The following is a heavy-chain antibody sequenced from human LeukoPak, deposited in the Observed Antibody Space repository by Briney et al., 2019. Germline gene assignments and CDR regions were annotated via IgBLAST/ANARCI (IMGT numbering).Heavy chain of an antibody. CDR2: IYTSGST. CDR1: GGSISSYY. V-gene: IGHV4-4*09. Sequence: SETLSLTCTVSGGSISSYYWSWLRQPPGKGLEWIGYIYTSGSTNYNPSLKSRVTISVDTSKNQFSLKLSSVTAADTAVYYCARLIVVVPAAIDRSGWFDPWGQGTLVTVSS. CDR3: ARLIVVVPAAIDRSGWFDP. D-gene: IGHD2-2*01. J-gene: IGHJ5*02.